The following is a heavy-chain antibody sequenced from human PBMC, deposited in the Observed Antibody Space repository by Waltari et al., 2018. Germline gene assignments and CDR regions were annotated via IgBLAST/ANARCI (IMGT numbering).Heavy chain of an antibody. CDR2: ISYDGSNK. CDR1: GFTFSSYG. Sequence: QVQLVESGGGVVQPGRSLRLSCAASGFTFSSYGIHWVRQAPGKGLEWVAVISYDGSNKYYADSVKGRFTISRDNSKNTLYLQMNSLRAEDTAVYYCAKERRTYYYGSGSLDYWGQGTLVTVSS. J-gene: IGHJ4*02. D-gene: IGHD3-10*01. V-gene: IGHV3-30*18. CDR3: AKERRTYYYGSGSLDY.